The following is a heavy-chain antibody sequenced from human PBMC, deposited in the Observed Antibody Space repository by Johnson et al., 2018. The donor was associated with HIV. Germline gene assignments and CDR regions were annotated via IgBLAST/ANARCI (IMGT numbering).Heavy chain of an antibody. D-gene: IGHD6-13*01. CDR2: ISTSGSTI. V-gene: IGHV3-11*04. CDR1: GFIFDEYD. Sequence: QVQLVESGGGVARPGGSLRLSCEGSGFIFDEYDMNWIRQAPGKGLEWVSYISTSGSTIYYADPVKGRFTISRDNAKNSLYLQMNSLRAEDTAVYYCATYSSSWYKGGYAFDIWGQGTMVTVSS. J-gene: IGHJ3*02. CDR3: ATYSSSWYKGGYAFDI.